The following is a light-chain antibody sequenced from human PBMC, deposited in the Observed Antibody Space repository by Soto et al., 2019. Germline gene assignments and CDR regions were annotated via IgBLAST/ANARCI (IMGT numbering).Light chain of an antibody. CDR3: QQSYTTPGT. J-gene: IGKJ1*01. CDR2: GAS. V-gene: IGKV1-39*01. Sequence: DIQMTQSPSSLPASVGDSVTITCRASQAINKYLNWYQHKAGQAPKLLIYGASSLHKGVPARFRGSGAGTFFTLTIISLQPEDFATYYFQQSYTTPGTFGRGTTVEIK. CDR1: QAINKY.